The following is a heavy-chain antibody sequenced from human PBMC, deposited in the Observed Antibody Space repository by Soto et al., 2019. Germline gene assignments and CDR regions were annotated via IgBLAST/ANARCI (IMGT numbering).Heavy chain of an antibody. J-gene: IGHJ4*02. CDR1: GFAFSNYE. CDR3: ARESFSASPNFFDY. Sequence: PGESLKISCAASGFAFSNYEMNWARQAPGKGLEWVSYISLSGSTIYYADSVKGRFTISRDDAKNSLYLQMDSLRADDTAVYYCARESFSASPNFFDYWGQGTLVTV. D-gene: IGHD3-3*02. CDR2: ISLSGSTI. V-gene: IGHV3-48*03.